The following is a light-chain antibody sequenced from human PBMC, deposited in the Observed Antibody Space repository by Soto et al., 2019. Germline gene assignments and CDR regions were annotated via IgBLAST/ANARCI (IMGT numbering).Light chain of an antibody. Sequence: SYELTQPPSLSVAPGQTATITCGGDDIRTRSVHWYQQKPGQASVLVVYDDSDSVIPERFSGSNSGNTATLTIGRAEAGDEADYYCQVWDFVTDHAVFGGGTKLTVL. V-gene: IGLV3-21*02. CDR2: DDS. CDR1: DIRTRS. J-gene: IGLJ2*01. CDR3: QVWDFVTDHAV.